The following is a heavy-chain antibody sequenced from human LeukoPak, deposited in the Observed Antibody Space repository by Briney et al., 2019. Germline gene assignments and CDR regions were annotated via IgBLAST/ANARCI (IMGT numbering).Heavy chain of an antibody. V-gene: IGHV1-2*02. CDR2: INPNSGGT. CDR1: GYTFTGYY. J-gene: IGHJ4*02. D-gene: IGHD2-15*01. CDR3: ARAGFCSGGLCPYYFDY. Sequence: ASVKVSCKASGYTFTGYYMHWVRQAPGQGLEWMGWINPNSGGTSFAQKFQGRVTMTRDTSISTAYMELSRLRSDDTAVYYCARAGFCSGGLCPYYFDYWGQGTLVTVSS.